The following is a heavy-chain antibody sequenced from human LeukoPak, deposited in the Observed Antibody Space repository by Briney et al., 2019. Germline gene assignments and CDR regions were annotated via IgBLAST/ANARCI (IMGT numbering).Heavy chain of an antibody. Sequence: ASVKVSCKASGYTFTGYYMHWVRQAPGQGLEWMGWINPNSGGTNYAQKFQGRVTMTRDTSISTAYMELSRLRSDDTAVYYCARDQDGIAAADPYYYYYMDVWGKGTTVTVSS. CDR1: GYTFTGYY. CDR3: ARDQDGIAAADPYYYYYMDV. D-gene: IGHD6-13*01. V-gene: IGHV1-2*02. J-gene: IGHJ6*03. CDR2: INPNSGGT.